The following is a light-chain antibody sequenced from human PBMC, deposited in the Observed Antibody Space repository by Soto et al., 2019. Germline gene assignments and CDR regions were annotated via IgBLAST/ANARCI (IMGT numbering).Light chain of an antibody. CDR1: SSDVGGHNH. CDR3: SSYTSSSLAYV. CDR2: DVT. Sequence: QSALTQPASVSGSPGQSITISCTGTSSDVGGHNHVSWYQQHPGKAPELMIYDVTNRPSGVSNRFSGSKSGNTASLTISGLQAEDEADYYCSSYTSSSLAYVFGTGTKVTVL. V-gene: IGLV2-14*03. J-gene: IGLJ1*01.